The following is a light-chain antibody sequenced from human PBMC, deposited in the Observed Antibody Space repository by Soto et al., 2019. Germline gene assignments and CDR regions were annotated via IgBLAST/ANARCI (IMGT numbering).Light chain of an antibody. Sequence: QAVVTQPASVSGSPGQSITISCTGTSSDVGGHDYVSWYQQHPGKAPQLMIYDVSYRPSGVSNRFSGSKSGNTASLTISGLQAEDEADYYCSSYTSSTTQVFGTGTKLTVL. J-gene: IGLJ1*01. V-gene: IGLV2-14*03. CDR2: DVS. CDR3: SSYTSSTTQV. CDR1: SSDVGGHDY.